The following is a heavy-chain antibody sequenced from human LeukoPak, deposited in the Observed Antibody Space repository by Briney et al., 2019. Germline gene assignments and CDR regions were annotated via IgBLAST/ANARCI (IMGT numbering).Heavy chain of an antibody. Sequence: PSETLSLTCTVSGGSISSYYWSWIRQPPGKGLEWIGYIYYSGSTNYNPSLKSRVTISVDTSKNQFSLKLSSVTAADTAVYYCARALDYGDSYGMDVWGQGTTVTVSS. D-gene: IGHD4-17*01. CDR3: ARALDYGDSYGMDV. J-gene: IGHJ6*02. CDR2: IYYSGST. CDR1: GGSISSYY. V-gene: IGHV4-59*08.